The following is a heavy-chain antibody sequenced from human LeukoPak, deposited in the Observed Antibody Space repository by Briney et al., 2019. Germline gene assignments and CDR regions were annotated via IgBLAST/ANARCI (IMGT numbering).Heavy chain of an antibody. J-gene: IGHJ3*02. D-gene: IGHD1-26*01. Sequence: PGGSLRLSCAASGFTFSSYGMHWVRQAPGKGLEWVAVMSYDGSNKYYADSVKGRFTISRDNSKNTLYLQMNSLRAEDTAVYYCAKDNHWRELLGAFDIWGQGTMVTVSS. CDR1: GFTFSSYG. V-gene: IGHV3-30*18. CDR2: MSYDGSNK. CDR3: AKDNHWRELLGAFDI.